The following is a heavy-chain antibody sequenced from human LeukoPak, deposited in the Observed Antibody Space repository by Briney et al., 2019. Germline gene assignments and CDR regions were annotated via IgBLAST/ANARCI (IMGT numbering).Heavy chain of an antibody. Sequence: SQTLSLTCAISGDSVSSNSVTWSWIRQSPSRGLEWLGRTYYRSTWYNDYAVSVRGRITVNPDTSKNQFSLHLNSVTPEDTAVYYCTRRLTQYDCFDPWGQGILVTVSS. J-gene: IGHJ5*02. CDR3: TRRLTQYDCFDP. CDR2: TYYRSTWYN. CDR1: GDSVSSNSVT. D-gene: IGHD2-2*01. V-gene: IGHV6-1*01.